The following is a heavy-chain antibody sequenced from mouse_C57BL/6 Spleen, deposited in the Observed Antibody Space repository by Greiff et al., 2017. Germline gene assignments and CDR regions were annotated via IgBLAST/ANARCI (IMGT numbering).Heavy chain of an antibody. V-gene: IGHV5-6*01. CDR2: ISSGGSYT. J-gene: IGHJ2*01. CDR3: ARLNWEYYFDY. D-gene: IGHD4-1*01. Sequence: EVKLMESGGDLVKPGGSLKLSCAASGFTFSSYGMSWVRQTPDKRLEWVATISSGGSYTYYPDSVKGRFTISRDNAKNTLYLQMSSLKSEDTAMYYCARLNWEYYFDYWGQGTTLTVSS. CDR1: GFTFSSYG.